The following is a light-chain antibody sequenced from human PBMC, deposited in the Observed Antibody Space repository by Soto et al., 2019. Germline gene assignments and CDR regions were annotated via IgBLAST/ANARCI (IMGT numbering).Light chain of an antibody. CDR3: TSHTSISTVV. J-gene: IGLJ2*01. CDR1: SSDVGGYNY. Sequence: QSVLTQPASVSVSPGQSITISCTGTSSDVGGYNYVSWYQQHPGKAPKLMIYEVSNRPSGVSNRFSGSKSGNTASLTISGLQAEDEGYYYCTSHTSISTVVFGGGTKLTVL. CDR2: EVS. V-gene: IGLV2-14*01.